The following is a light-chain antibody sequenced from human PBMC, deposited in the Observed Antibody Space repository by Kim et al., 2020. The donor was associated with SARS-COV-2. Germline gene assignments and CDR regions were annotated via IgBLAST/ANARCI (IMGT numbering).Light chain of an antibody. CDR1: PKVSSAF. J-gene: IGKJ4*01. CDR3: QQYNSAPLT. V-gene: IGKV3-20*01. Sequence: EIVLTQSPGTLSLSPGERAILSCRASPKVSSAFLAWYQQKPGQAPRLLMFAASTRASGIPDRFTGSGSETDFTLTISSLEPEDSAVYYCQQYNSAPLTFGGGTKVEI. CDR2: AAS.